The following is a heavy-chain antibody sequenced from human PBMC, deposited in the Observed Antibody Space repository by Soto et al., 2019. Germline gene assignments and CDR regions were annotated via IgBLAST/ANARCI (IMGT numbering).Heavy chain of an antibody. CDR3: VNHVLRAYSYGSGVFDY. D-gene: IGHD2-15*01. Sequence: ASVKVSCKVSGYTLTELSMHWVRQAPGKGLEWMGGFDPEDGETIYAQKFQGRVTMTEDTSTDTAYMELSSLRSEDTAVYYCVNHVLRAYSYGSGVFDYCGQGTLVPVSS. V-gene: IGHV1-24*01. CDR2: FDPEDGET. J-gene: IGHJ4*02. CDR1: GYTLTELS.